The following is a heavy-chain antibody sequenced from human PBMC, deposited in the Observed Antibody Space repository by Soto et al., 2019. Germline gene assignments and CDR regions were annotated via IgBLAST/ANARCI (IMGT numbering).Heavy chain of an antibody. CDR3: ARLDYDRTGAFDY. CDR2: ITPYNGNT. D-gene: IGHD3-22*01. CDR1: GYTFTTSG. Sequence: ASVKVSCKASGYTFTTSGISWVRQAPGQGLEWMGWITPYNGNTNYIQKLQDRVTMTTDTSTSTAYMELRSLRSDDTAVYYCARLDYDRTGAFDYWGQGTPVTVSS. J-gene: IGHJ4*02. V-gene: IGHV1-18*01.